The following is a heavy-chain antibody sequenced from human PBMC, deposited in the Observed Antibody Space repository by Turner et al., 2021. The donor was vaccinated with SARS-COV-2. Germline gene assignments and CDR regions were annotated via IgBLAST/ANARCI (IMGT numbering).Heavy chain of an antibody. CDR1: GYTLTEIF. Sequence: QVQLVQSGAEMKTPGASVKVSCKVSGYTLTEIFIHWVRQAPGKGLEWMGGFDPEDRETIYAQKFQGRVTMTEDTSTDIAYMELSSLSSDDTAVYYCATDPLGWAGYDYWGQGTLVTVSS. CDR2: FDPEDRET. J-gene: IGHJ4*02. CDR3: ATDPLGWAGYDY. D-gene: IGHD6-25*01. V-gene: IGHV1-24*01.